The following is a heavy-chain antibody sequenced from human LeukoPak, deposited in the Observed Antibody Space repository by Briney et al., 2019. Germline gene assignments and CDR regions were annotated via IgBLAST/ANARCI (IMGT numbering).Heavy chain of an antibody. CDR3: ARDLDWVFDL. J-gene: IGHJ2*01. V-gene: IGHV1-18*01. Sequence: ATVKVSCKASGYTFTRWNFSWVRQAPGQGLEWMGWISTYNGDTKYAQKFQGRVTMTTDTSTSTTYMELRSLTSDDTAVYYCARDLDWVFDLWGRGTLVTVSS. D-gene: IGHD3-9*01. CDR2: ISTYNGDT. CDR1: GYTFTRWN.